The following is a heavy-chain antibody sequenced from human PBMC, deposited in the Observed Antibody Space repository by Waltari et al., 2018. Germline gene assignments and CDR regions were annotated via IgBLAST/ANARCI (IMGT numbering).Heavy chain of an antibody. CDR2: ISNSGDMT. Sequence: EVQLVESGGGLVQPGGSLRLACSGFGFSDYTVAWVRMAPGKGLEWVSVISNSGDMTSYADSVKGRFTISRDTSKNTLFLQMNGLRAEDTAIYYCASAPRPMVSAPFDYWGQGVLVTVSS. J-gene: IGHJ4*02. CDR3: ASAPRPMVSAPFDY. D-gene: IGHD2-15*01. CDR1: GFSDYT. V-gene: IGHV3-23*04.